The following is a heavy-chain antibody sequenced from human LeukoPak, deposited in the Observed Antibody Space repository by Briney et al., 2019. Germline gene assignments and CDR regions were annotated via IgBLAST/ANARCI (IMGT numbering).Heavy chain of an antibody. CDR3: ARHDFGGPDY. Sequence: SETLSLTCSVSGDSLSLSLYYWGWIRQPPGKGLEWIGSIYYSGSSENPHYNPSLKSRVTMSVDTSKNQFSLTLSSVTAADTAVYYCARHDFGGPDYWGQGTLVTVSS. CDR2: IYYSGSSENP. D-gene: IGHD4-23*01. CDR1: GDSLSLSLYY. J-gene: IGHJ4*02. V-gene: IGHV4-39*01.